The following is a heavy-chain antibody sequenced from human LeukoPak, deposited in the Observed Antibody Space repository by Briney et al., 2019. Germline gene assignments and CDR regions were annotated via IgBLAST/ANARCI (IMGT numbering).Heavy chain of an antibody. Sequence: GGSLRLSCTASGFTFSSYAMSWVRQAPGKGLEWVSTISGSGGSTYYADSVKGRFTISRDNSKNTLYLQMNSLRAEDTAVYYCAKGDIIVVVAAWGYWGQGALVTVSS. CDR1: GFTFSSYA. J-gene: IGHJ4*02. CDR2: ISGSGGST. CDR3: AKGDIIVVVAAWGY. V-gene: IGHV3-23*01. D-gene: IGHD2-15*01.